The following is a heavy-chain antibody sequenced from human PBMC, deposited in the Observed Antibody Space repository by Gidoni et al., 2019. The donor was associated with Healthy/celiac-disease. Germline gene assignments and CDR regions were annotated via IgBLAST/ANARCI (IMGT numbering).Heavy chain of an antibody. Sequence: EVQLVESGGGLVKPGGSLRLSCAASGFTFSSSRMNWVRQAQGKGLEWVSSISSSSSYIYYAESVKGRFTISRDNAKNSLYLQMNSLRAEDTAVYYCARDITPGLVVVAAGFDIWGQGTMVTVSS. D-gene: IGHD2-15*01. J-gene: IGHJ3*02. CDR2: ISSSSSYI. CDR1: GFTFSSSR. V-gene: IGHV3-21*01. CDR3: ARDITPGLVVVAAGFDI.